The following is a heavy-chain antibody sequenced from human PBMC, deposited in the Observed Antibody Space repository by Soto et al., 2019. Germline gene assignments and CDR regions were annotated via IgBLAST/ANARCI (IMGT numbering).Heavy chain of an antibody. CDR1: GGTFSSYA. V-gene: IGHV1-69*01. CDR2: IIPIFGTA. Sequence: QVQLVQSGAEVKKPGSSVKVSCKASGGTFSSYAISWVRQAPGQGLEWMGGIIPIFGTANYAQKFQGRVTITADESTSTAYMELSSLRSEDTAVYYWARGMEPIQLWSNYYYYYGMDVWGQGTTVTVS. D-gene: IGHD5-18*01. CDR3: ARGMEPIQLWSNYYYYYGMDV. J-gene: IGHJ6*02.